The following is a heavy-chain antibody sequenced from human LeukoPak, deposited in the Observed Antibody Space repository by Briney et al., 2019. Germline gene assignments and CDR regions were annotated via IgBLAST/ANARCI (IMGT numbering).Heavy chain of an antibody. J-gene: IGHJ4*02. CDR3: ARVSVAGPRGYFDY. CDR1: GGSISSYY. CDR2: IHTSGST. Sequence: PSETLSLTCTVSGGSISSYYWSWIRQPAGKGLEWIGRIHTSGSTNYNPSLKSRVTMSVDTSKNQFSLKLSSVTAADTAVYYCARVSVAGPRGYFDYWGQGTLVTVSS. V-gene: IGHV4-4*07. D-gene: IGHD6-19*01.